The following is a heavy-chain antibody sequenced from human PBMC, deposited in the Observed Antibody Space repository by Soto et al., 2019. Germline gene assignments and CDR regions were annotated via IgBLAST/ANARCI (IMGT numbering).Heavy chain of an antibody. J-gene: IGHJ6*02. CDR2: IYHSGST. CDR3: ARDQRATRFYYYYYGMDV. V-gene: IGHV4-4*02. Sequence: PSETLSLTCAVSGGSISSSNWWSWVRQPPGKGLEWIGEIYHSGSTNYNPSLKSRVTISVDKSKNQFSLKLSSVTAADTAVYYCARDQRATRFYYYYYGMDVWGQGTTVTVSS. D-gene: IGHD1-26*01. CDR1: GGSISSSNW.